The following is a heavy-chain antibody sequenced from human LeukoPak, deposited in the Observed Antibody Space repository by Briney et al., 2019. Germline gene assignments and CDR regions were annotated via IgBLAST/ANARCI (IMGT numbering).Heavy chain of an antibody. V-gene: IGHV3-66*02. J-gene: IGHJ3*02. D-gene: IGHD2-15*01. Sequence: GGSLRLSCAASGFSASSNYMTWVRQAPGKGLEWVSVIYSGGSTNYADSVKGRFTISRDNTKNSLYLQMNSLRAEDTAVYYCAKDGGSDPDSFDIWGQGTMVTVSS. CDR1: GFSASSNY. CDR3: AKDGGSDPDSFDI. CDR2: IYSGGST.